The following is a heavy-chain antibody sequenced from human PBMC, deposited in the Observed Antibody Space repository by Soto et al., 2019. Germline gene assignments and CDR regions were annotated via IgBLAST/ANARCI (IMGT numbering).Heavy chain of an antibody. D-gene: IGHD1-26*01. V-gene: IGHV4-59*08. CDR1: GGSISSYY. CDR2: IYYSGST. J-gene: IGHJ2*01. Sequence: QVQLQESGPGLVKPSETLSLTCTVSGGSISSYYWSWIRQPPGKGLEWIGYIYYSGSTNYNPSLKSRVTISVDTSKNQFSLKLSSVTAADTAVYYCARKWGWDFDLWGRGTLVTVSS. CDR3: ARKWGWDFDL.